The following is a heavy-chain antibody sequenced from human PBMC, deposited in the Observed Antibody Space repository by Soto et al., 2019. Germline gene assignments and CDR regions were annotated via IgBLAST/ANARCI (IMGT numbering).Heavy chain of an antibody. V-gene: IGHV3-33*05. CDR1: GFTLKNYG. J-gene: IGHJ4*02. D-gene: IGHD2-15*01. Sequence: GGSLRLSCTASGFTLKNYGMHWVRQAPGKGLEWVALMSFDGNKKFYADSVKARFTISRDNSKSTVYLQMDSLGVEDTAIYYCARVSLDCSGGSCYIFDYWGQGARVTVSA. CDR2: MSFDGNKK. CDR3: ARVSLDCSGGSCYIFDY.